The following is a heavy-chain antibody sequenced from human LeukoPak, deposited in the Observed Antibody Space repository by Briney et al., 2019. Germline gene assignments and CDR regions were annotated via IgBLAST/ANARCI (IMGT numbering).Heavy chain of an antibody. V-gene: IGHV3-53*01. J-gene: IGHJ4*02. Sequence: GGSLRLSCAASGFTVNNNYMSWVRQAPGKGLEWVSVVYSSGSTFYADSVKGRFTISRDNSRNTLYLQMNSLRAEDTAVYYCARGRNYFPIDYWGQGTLVTVSS. CDR2: VYSSGST. D-gene: IGHD3-9*01. CDR1: GFTVNNNY. CDR3: ARGRNYFPIDY.